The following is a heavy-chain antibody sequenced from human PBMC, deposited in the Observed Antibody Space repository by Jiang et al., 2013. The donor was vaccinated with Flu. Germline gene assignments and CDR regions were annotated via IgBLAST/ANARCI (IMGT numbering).Heavy chain of an antibody. V-gene: IGHV5-10-1*01. CDR1: GYSFTSYW. D-gene: IGHD4-17*01. CDR3: ARGYGDYGVDFLDGVWFDP. J-gene: IGHJ5*02. Sequence: GAEVKKPGESLRISCKGSGYSFTSYWISWVRQMPGKGLEWMGRIDPSDSYTNYSPSFQGHVTISADKSISTAYLQWSSLKASDTAMYYCARGYGDYGVDFLDGVWFDPWGPGNPGSPSPQ. CDR2: IDPSDSYT.